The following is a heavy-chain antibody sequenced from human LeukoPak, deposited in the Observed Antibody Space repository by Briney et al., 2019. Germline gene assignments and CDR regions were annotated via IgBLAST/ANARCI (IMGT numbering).Heavy chain of an antibody. Sequence: PGGSLRLSCAASGFTFEDYAMHWVRQGPGKGLEWVSGISWNSDRIGYADSVKGRFTISRDNSKNTLYLQMNSLRAEDTAVYYCAKDFRIAAQGYYFDYWGQGTLVTVSS. CDR1: GFTFEDYA. J-gene: IGHJ4*02. CDR3: AKDFRIAAQGYYFDY. V-gene: IGHV3-9*01. D-gene: IGHD6-6*01. CDR2: ISWNSDRI.